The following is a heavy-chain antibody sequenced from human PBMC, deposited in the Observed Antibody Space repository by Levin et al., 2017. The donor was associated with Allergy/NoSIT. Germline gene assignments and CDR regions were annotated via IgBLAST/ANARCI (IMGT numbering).Heavy chain of an antibody. Sequence: RAGGSLRLSCSASGFTFNKNTMQWVRQAPGKGLEHVSAISINGGRTYYTDSVKGRFTISRDNSKNTVYLQMSSLRPEDTAMYYCVKNGDYGELGSWGQGTLVTVSS. CDR2: ISINGGRT. CDR3: VKNGDYGELGS. D-gene: IGHD4-17*01. J-gene: IGHJ5*02. V-gene: IGHV3-64D*06. CDR1: GFTFNKNT.